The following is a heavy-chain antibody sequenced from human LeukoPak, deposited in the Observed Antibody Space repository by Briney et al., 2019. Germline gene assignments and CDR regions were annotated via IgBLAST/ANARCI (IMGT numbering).Heavy chain of an antibody. CDR2: IIPIFGTA. Sequence: SVKVSCKASGGTFSSYAISWVRQAPGQGLEWMGGIIPIFGTANYAQKFQGRVTITADESTSTAYMELSSLRSEDTAVYYCARAYDYVWGSYRRREVYYFDYWGQGTLVTVSS. J-gene: IGHJ4*02. CDR1: GGTFSSYA. V-gene: IGHV1-69*13. CDR3: ARAYDYVWGSYRRREVYYFDY. D-gene: IGHD3-16*02.